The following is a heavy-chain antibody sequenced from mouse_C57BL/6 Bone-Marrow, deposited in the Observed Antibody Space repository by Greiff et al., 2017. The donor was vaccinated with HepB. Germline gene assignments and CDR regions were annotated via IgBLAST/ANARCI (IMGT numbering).Heavy chain of an antibody. CDR1: GFTFSSYA. V-gene: IGHV5-9-1*02. J-gene: IGHJ4*01. CDR2: ISSGGDYI. CDR3: TRGDSSYGGYAMDY. D-gene: IGHD1-1*01. Sequence: EVQLVESGEGLVKPGGSLKLSCAASGFTFSSYAMSWVRQTPEKRLEWVAYISSGGDYIYYADTVKGRFTISRDNARNTLYLQMSSLKSEDTAMYYCTRGDSSYGGYAMDYWGQGTSVTVSS.